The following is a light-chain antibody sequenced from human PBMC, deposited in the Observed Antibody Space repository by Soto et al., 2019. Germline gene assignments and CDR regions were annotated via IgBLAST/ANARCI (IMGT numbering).Light chain of an antibody. V-gene: IGLV2-23*01. J-gene: IGLJ1*01. CDR1: NNL. Sequence: VLTQPASVSGSPGQSITISCTGTNNLVSWYQQHPGKAPKVVVYEGTKRPSGVSNRFSGSNSGGTASLTISGLQAKDEASYFCCAYVGARSYVFGPGTKVTVL. CDR3: CAYVGARSYV. CDR2: EGT.